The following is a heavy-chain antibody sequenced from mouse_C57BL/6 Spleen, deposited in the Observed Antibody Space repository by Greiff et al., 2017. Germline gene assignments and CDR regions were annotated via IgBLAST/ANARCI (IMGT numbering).Heavy chain of an antibody. Sequence: EAGGGLVQPKGSLKLSCAASGFTFITHAMLWVRQAPGQGLEWVARIRSKSRNYATYYADSVKDRFTISRDDSQSLLYLRMSDLKIDDTAMYYCVRDYSDYKTTAFAYWGQGTLVTVSA. CDR2: IRSKSRNYAT. CDR3: VRDYSDYKTTAFAY. D-gene: IGHD2-13*01. CDR1: GFTFITHA. V-gene: IGHV10-3*01. J-gene: IGHJ3*01.